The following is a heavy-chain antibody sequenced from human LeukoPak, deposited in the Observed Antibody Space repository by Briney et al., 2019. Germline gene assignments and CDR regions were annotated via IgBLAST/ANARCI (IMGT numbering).Heavy chain of an antibody. CDR1: RGSISGYS. Sequence: SETLSLTCTVSRGSISGYSWSWIRQPPGKGLEWIGYIYYSGSTNYNPSLKSRVTISVDTSKNQFSLKLSSVTAADTAVYYCARALSYGVWFDPWGQGTLVTVSS. J-gene: IGHJ5*02. D-gene: IGHD5-18*01. CDR2: IYYSGST. V-gene: IGHV4-59*01. CDR3: ARALSYGVWFDP.